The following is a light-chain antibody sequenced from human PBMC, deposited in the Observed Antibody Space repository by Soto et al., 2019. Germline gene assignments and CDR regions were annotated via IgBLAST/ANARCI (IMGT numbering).Light chain of an antibody. CDR2: GAS. CDR3: QQYNNCPRT. J-gene: IGKJ1*01. Sequence: EIVMTQSPATLSVSPGERATYSCRASQSVSSNLAWYQQKPGQAPSLLIYGASTRATGIPARFSGSGSGTDFTLTISSLHYEDFAVYYRQQYNNCPRTFGQGTKVDIK. V-gene: IGKV3-15*01. CDR1: QSVSSN.